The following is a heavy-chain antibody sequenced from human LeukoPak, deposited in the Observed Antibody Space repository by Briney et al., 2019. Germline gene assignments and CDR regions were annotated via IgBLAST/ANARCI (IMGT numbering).Heavy chain of an antibody. D-gene: IGHD3-22*01. J-gene: IGHJ4*02. CDR3: ASYYYDSSGYYDY. CDR2: IYYSGTT. Sequence: SETLSLTCTVSGGSISSSSYYWGWIRQPPGKGLEWIGTIYYSGTTYYNPSLKSRVTISVDTSKSQFSLKLSSVTAADTAVYYCASYYYDSSGYYDYWGQGTLVTVSS. V-gene: IGHV4-39*07. CDR1: GGSISSSSYY.